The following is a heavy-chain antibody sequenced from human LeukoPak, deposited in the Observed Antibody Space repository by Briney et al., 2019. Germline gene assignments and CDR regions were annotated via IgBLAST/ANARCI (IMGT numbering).Heavy chain of an antibody. V-gene: IGHV4-34*01. CDR1: GGSFSGYY. CDR2: INHSGST. J-gene: IGHJ4*02. D-gene: IGHD3/OR15-3a*01. Sequence: SETLSLTCAVYGGSFSGYYWRWSPQPPAKGLGGIGEINHSGSTNYNPSLKSRVTISVDPSKNQFSLRLTSVTAADTAVYYCARQTGPGLFILPGGQGTLVTVSS. CDR3: ARQTGPGLFILP.